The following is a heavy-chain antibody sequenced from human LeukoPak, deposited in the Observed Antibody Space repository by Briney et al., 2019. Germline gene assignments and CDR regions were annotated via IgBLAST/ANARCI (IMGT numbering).Heavy chain of an antibody. CDR3: ARFWARGVSAFDY. D-gene: IGHD3-10*01. Sequence: GESLKISCKGSGYSFTSHWIGWVRQMPGEGLEWMGSIYPGDSDTRYSPSFQGQVTISADKSISTAYLQWGSLKASDTAMYYCARFWARGVSAFDYWGQGTLVTVSS. V-gene: IGHV5-51*01. CDR2: IYPGDSDT. J-gene: IGHJ4*02. CDR1: GYSFTSHW.